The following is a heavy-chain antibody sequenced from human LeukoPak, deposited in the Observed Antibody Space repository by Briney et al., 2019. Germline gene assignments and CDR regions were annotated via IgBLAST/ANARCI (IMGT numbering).Heavy chain of an antibody. CDR1: GGSISSSSYY. Sequence: PSETLSLTCTVSGGSISSSSYYWGWIRQPPGKGLEWIGSIYYSGSTYYNPSLKSRVTISVDTSKSQFSLKLSSVTAADTAVYYCARHTYSSGYYSDYWGQGTLVTVSS. CDR2: IYYSGST. CDR3: ARHTYSSGYYSDY. V-gene: IGHV4-39*01. D-gene: IGHD3-22*01. J-gene: IGHJ4*02.